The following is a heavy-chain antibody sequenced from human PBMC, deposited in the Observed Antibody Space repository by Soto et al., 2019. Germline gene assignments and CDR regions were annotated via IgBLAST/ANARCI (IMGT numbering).Heavy chain of an antibody. CDR1: GFTFSSYG. Sequence: QVQLVESGGGVVQPGRSLRLSCAASGFTFSSYGMHWVRQAPGKGLEWVAVISYDGSNKYYADSVKGRFTISRDNSKNTLYLQMNSLRAEDTAVYYCSGDSSGWHLDYWGQGPLVTVSS. D-gene: IGHD6-19*01. CDR2: ISYDGSNK. CDR3: SGDSSGWHLDY. J-gene: IGHJ4*02. V-gene: IGHV3-30*03.